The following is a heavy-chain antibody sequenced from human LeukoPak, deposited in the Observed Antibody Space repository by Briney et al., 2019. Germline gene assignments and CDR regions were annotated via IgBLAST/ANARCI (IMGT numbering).Heavy chain of an antibody. V-gene: IGHV3-66*01. J-gene: IGHJ4*02. D-gene: IGHD5-12*01. CDR3: ATRPDGNDFPYFDF. Sequence: PGGSLRLSCAASGLTVGSKYMGWVRQAPGKGLEWVSVTYRGGDTYYADSVRGRFTVSRDISQNTLYLQMNRLRVEDTAVYYCATRPDGNDFPYFDFWGQGTLVLVSS. CDR2: TYRGGDT. CDR1: GLTVGSKY.